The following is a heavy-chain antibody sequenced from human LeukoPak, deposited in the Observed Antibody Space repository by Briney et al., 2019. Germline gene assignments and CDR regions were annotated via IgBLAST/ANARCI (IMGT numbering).Heavy chain of an antibody. Sequence: ASVKVSCKASGYTFTGYYMHWVRQAPGQGLEWMGWINPNSGGTNYAQKFQGRVTMTRDTSISTAYMELSRLRSDDTAVYYCATCVEGNYYYYYMDVWGKGTTVTVSS. J-gene: IGHJ6*03. CDR2: INPNSGGT. V-gene: IGHV1-2*02. D-gene: IGHD3-10*01. CDR1: GYTFTGYY. CDR3: ATCVEGNYYYYYMDV.